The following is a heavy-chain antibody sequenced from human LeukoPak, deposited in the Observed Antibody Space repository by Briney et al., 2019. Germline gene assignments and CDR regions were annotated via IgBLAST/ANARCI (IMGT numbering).Heavy chain of an antibody. CDR2: IYYSGST. V-gene: IGHV4-59*01. CDR3: ARGSSSGYYLIDDAFDI. Sequence: SETLSLTCAVYGGSFSNYYWSWIRQPPGKGLEWIGYIYYSGSTNYNPSLKSRVTISVDTSKNQFSLKLSSVTAADTAVYYCARGSSSGYYLIDDAFDIWGQGTMVTVSS. CDR1: GGSFSNYY. J-gene: IGHJ3*02. D-gene: IGHD3-22*01.